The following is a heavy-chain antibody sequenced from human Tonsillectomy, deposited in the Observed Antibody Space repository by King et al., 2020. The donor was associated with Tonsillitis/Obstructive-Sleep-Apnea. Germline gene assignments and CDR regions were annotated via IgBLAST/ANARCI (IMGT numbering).Heavy chain of an antibody. V-gene: IGHV4-59*08. D-gene: IGHD3-22*01. J-gene: IGHJ3*02. CDR3: ARRSHYYDSSGYYPTAFDI. CDR1: GASISSYY. CDR2: IYYSGST. Sequence: QLQESGPGLVKPSETLSLTCTVSGASISSYYWSWIRQPPGKGLEWIGYIYYSGSTNYNPSLKSRDTISVDTSNNQFSLKLSSVTAADTAVYYCARRSHYYDSSGYYPTAFDIWGQGTMVTVSS.